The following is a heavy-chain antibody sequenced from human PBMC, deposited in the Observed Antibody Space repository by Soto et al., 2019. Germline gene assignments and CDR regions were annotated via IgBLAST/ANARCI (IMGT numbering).Heavy chain of an antibody. CDR3: ARGLGVVAATPYYY. CDR2: MNPNSGNT. CDR1: GYTFTSYD. D-gene: IGHD2-15*01. J-gene: IGHJ4*02. Sequence: ASVKVSCKASGYTFTSYDINWVRQATGQGFEWMGWMNPNSGNTGYAQKFQGRVTMTRNTSISTAYMELSSLRSEDTAVYYCARGLGVVAATPYYYWGQGTLVTVSS. V-gene: IGHV1-8*01.